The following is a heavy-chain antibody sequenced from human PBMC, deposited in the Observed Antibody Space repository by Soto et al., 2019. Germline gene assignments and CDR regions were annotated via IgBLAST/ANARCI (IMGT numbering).Heavy chain of an antibody. CDR3: ARTQWLVRGYFDY. J-gene: IGHJ4*02. CDR1: GGSISSSSYY. Sequence: SETLSLTCTVSGGSISSSSYYWGRIRQPPGKGLEWIGCFFYSVSTYYNPSLKCRVTLSVDMSKNHFSLMLSSVTAADTAVYYCARTQWLVRGYFDYWGQGTLVTVSS. V-gene: IGHV4-39*01. CDR2: FFYSVST. D-gene: IGHD6-19*01.